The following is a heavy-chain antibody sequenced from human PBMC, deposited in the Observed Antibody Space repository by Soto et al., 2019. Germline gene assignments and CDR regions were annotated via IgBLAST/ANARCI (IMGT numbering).Heavy chain of an antibody. CDR1: GGSISSGGYS. D-gene: IGHD4-17*01. Sequence: QLQLQESGSGLVKPSQTLSLTCAVSGGSISSGGYSWSWLRQPPGKGLEWIGYIYHSGSTYYNPSLKSRVNISVDRSKNQFSLKLSSVTASDTAVYYCARGVTTVTTIDYWGQGTLVTVSS. J-gene: IGHJ4*02. CDR2: IYHSGST. CDR3: ARGVTTVTTIDY. V-gene: IGHV4-30-2*01.